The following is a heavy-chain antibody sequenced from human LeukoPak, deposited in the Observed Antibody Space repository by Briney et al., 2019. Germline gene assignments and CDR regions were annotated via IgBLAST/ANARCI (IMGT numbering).Heavy chain of an antibody. J-gene: IGHJ5*02. D-gene: IGHD3-10*01. Sequence: GASVKVSCKASGGTFSSYAISWVRQAPGQGLEWMGGIIPIFGTANYAQKFQGRVTMTRDTSTSTVYMELSSLRSEDTAVYYCARTIGDSGDYNWFDPWGQGTLVTVSS. CDR1: GGTFSSYA. CDR3: ARTIGDSGDYNWFDP. V-gene: IGHV1-69*05. CDR2: IIPIFGTA.